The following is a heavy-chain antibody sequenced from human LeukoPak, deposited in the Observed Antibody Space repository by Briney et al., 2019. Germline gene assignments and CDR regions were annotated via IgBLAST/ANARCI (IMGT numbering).Heavy chain of an antibody. CDR3: ARILSSAWGELGY. CDR1: GFTFGSYW. Sequence: GGSLRLSCAASGFTFGSYWMHWVRQAPGKGLVWVSRINSDGSSTSYADSVKGRFTISRDNSKNTLSLQMNSLRAEDTAVYFCARILSSAWGELGYWGQGTLVTVSS. D-gene: IGHD6-19*01. CDR2: INSDGSST. V-gene: IGHV3-74*01. J-gene: IGHJ4*02.